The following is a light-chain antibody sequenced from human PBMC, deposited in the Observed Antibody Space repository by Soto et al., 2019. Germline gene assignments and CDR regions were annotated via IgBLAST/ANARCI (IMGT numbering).Light chain of an antibody. CDR2: AAS. CDR1: QGISNY. CDR3: QKYNSAPWT. J-gene: IGKJ1*01. V-gene: IGKV1-27*01. Sequence: DIQMTQSPSSLSASVGDRVTITCPASQGISNYLAWYQQKPGKVPKLLIYAASTLQSGVPSRFSGSGSGTDFTLTTSSLQPEDVATYYCQKYNSAPWTFGQGTKVEIK.